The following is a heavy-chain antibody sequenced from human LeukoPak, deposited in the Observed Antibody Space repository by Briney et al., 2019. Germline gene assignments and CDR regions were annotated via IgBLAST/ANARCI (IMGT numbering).Heavy chain of an antibody. J-gene: IGHJ4*02. CDR1: GGSFSGYY. CDR2: INHSGST. Sequence: SETLSLTCAVYGGSFSGYYWSWIRQPPGKGLEWIGEINHSGSTNYNPSLKSRVTISVDTSKNQLSLKLSSVTAADTAVYYCARGLRQQLVLSRFDYWGQGTLVTVSS. D-gene: IGHD6-13*01. CDR3: ARGLRQQLVLSRFDY. V-gene: IGHV4-34*01.